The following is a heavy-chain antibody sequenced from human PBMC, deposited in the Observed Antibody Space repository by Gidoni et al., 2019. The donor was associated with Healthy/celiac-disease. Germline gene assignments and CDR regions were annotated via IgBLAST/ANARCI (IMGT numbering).Heavy chain of an antibody. CDR3: SKELNYYYSSGGLDY. CDR1: GLPVSSPY. J-gene: IGHJ4*02. V-gene: IGHV3-66*01. CDR2: IYSGGST. Sequence: EVQLVESGGGLVQPGGSLRLSCAASGLPVSSPYMSWVRQAPGKELEWASVIYSGGSTYFADSVKGKFPITRYNANTTLYLHMNSLRAEDAAVDYCSKELNYYYSSGGLDYWGQGTLVTVSS. D-gene: IGHD3-22*01.